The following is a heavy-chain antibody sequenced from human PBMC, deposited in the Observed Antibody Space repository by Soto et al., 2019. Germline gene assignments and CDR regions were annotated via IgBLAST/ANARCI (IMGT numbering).Heavy chain of an antibody. J-gene: IGHJ6*02. Sequence: PSETLSLTCTVSGDSVSTNSYSWGWIRQSPGKGLEWIGTIYSSENTYYNPSLLSRVTISVDTSKNEFSLRLSSVTAADTAVYYCARLNGYCISTNCQGYYGMDVWGQGTTVT. CDR3: ARLNGYCISTNCQGYYGMDV. V-gene: IGHV4-39*01. CDR2: IYSSENT. D-gene: IGHD2-2*03. CDR1: GDSVSTNSYS.